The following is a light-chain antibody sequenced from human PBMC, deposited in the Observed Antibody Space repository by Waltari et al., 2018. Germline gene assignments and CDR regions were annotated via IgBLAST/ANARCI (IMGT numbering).Light chain of an antibody. CDR2: QDT. V-gene: IGLV3-25*03. J-gene: IGLJ2*01. CDR1: ALPRQY. CDR3: QSADGSGTYVV. Sequence: SYELTQPPSVSVYPGQTARITCSGDALPRQYAYWYQQGPGQAPMLMIYQDTQRPSEIPERFSGSSSGTTVTLTISEVQAEDEADYYCQSADGSGTYVVFGGGTKLTVL.